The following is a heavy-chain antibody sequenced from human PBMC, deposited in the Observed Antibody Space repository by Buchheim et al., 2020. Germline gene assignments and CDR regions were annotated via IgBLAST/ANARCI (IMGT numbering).Heavy chain of an antibody. CDR1: GGSIGSGSYY. D-gene: IGHD6-13*01. Sequence: QVQLQESGPGLVKPSQTLSLTCTVSGGSIGSGSYYWSWIRQPAGKGLEWIGRIYTSGSTNYNPSLKSRVTISVDKSKNQFSLKLSSVTAADTAVYYCARDSSSWYAWFDPWGQGTL. CDR3: ARDSSSWYAWFDP. CDR2: IYTSGST. V-gene: IGHV4-61*02. J-gene: IGHJ5*02.